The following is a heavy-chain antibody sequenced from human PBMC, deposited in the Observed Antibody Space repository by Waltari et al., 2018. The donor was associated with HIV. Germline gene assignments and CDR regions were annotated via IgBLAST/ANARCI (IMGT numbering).Heavy chain of an antibody. V-gene: IGHV3-53*01. D-gene: IGHD3-3*01. CDR2: IYPDDTT. Sequence: EVLLAESGGGLIQPGGSLGLSCTASHFRISGKHVTWIRQAPGGSLEWVAVIYPDDTTHYADSVSGRFTISRAKSRTKVFLLMNSLFVDDTATYFCATGVRYYGPWGQGTRVTVSS. CDR3: ATGVRYYGP. J-gene: IGHJ5*02. CDR1: HFRISGKH.